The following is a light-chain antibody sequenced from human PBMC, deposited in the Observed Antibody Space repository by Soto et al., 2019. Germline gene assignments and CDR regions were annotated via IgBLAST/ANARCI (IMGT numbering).Light chain of an antibody. J-gene: IGLJ2*01. V-gene: IGLV1-40*01. Sequence: QSVLTQPPSVSGAPGQRVTISCTGTSSNIEAGYDVHWYQQLPGTAPKLLIYDDNNRPSGVPDRFSGSKSGTSASLAITGLLAEDEAVYYCQSYDSRLSGSVVFGGGTKLTVL. CDR3: QSYDSRLSGSVV. CDR1: SSNIEAGYD. CDR2: DDN.